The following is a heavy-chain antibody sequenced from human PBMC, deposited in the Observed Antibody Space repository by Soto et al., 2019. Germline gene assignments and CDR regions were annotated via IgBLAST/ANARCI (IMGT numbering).Heavy chain of an antibody. D-gene: IGHD6-13*01. Sequence: GGSLRLSCAASGFTFDDYAMHWVRQAPGKGLEWVSGISWNSGSIGYADSVKGRFTISRDNAKNSLYLQMNSLRAEDTALYYCAKDMPPGQPAALDYWGQGTLVTVSS. J-gene: IGHJ4*02. CDR1: GFTFDDYA. CDR2: ISWNSGSI. CDR3: AKDMPPGQPAALDY. V-gene: IGHV3-9*01.